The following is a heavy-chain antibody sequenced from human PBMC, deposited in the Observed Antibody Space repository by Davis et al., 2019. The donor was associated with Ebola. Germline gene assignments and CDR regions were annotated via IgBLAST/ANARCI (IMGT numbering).Heavy chain of an antibody. CDR1: GYTFTGYY. CDR2: INPNSGGT. V-gene: IGHV1-2*02. Sequence: ASVKVSCKASGYTFTGYYMHWVRQAPGQGLEWMGWINPNSGGTNYAQKFQGRVTMTRDTSISTAYMELSRLRSDDTAVYYCARDRPAAIRSVNWFDPWDQGTLVTVSS. D-gene: IGHD2-2*02. J-gene: IGHJ5*02. CDR3: ARDRPAAIRSVNWFDP.